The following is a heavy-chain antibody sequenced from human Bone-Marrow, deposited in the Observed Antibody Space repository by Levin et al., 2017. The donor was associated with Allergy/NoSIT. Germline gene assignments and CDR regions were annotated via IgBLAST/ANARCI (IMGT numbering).Heavy chain of an antibody. CDR2: MFVGGAA. V-gene: IGHV4-61*02. CDR1: GASINNTHHY. D-gene: IGHD2/OR15-2a*01. CDR3: ARDETFNSWHVGWFDS. J-gene: IGHJ5*01. Sequence: SETLSLTCTVSGASINNTHHYWSWIRQPAGKGLEWIGRMFVGGAATYKRSLRSRVTISTDTSKNQFSLKLTSVTAADTAVYYCARDETFNSWHVGWFDSWGQGTLVTVSS.